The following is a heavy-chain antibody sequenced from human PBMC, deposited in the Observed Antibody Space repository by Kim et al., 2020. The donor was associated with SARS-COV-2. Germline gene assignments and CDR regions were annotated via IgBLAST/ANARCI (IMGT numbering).Heavy chain of an antibody. CDR2: ISAYNGNT. Sequence: SVKVSCKASGYTFTSYGISWVRQAPGQGLEWMGWISAYNGNTNYAQKLQGRVTMTTDTSTSTAYMELRSLRSDDTAVYYCARDRRVAAAGFYYYGMDVWGQGTTVTVSS. CDR1: GYTFTSYG. V-gene: IGHV1-18*01. D-gene: IGHD6-13*01. J-gene: IGHJ6*02. CDR3: ARDRRVAAAGFYYYGMDV.